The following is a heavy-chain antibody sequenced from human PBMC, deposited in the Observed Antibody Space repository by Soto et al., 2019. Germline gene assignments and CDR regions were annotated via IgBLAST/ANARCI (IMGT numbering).Heavy chain of an antibody. V-gene: IGHV1-3*05. CDR3: ARGFTLWFDP. Sequence: QVQLVQSGAEEKKPGASVKVSCKASGYTFTNYAMHWVRQAPGQRLEWMGWINAGNGNTKYSQKFQGRVTITRDTSASTAYVGLSSLSSKDTAVYYSARGFTLWFDPWGQGTLVTVSS. D-gene: IGHD3-16*01. CDR2: INAGNGNT. CDR1: GYTFTNYA. J-gene: IGHJ5*02.